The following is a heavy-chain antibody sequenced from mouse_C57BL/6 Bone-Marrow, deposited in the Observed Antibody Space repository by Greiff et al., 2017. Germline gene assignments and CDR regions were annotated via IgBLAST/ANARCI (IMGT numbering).Heavy chain of an antibody. CDR1: GYTFTSYW. V-gene: IGHV1-61*01. Sequence: VQLQQPGAELVRPGSSVKLSCKASGYTFTSYWMDWVKQRPGQGLEWIGNIYPSDSDTHYNQKFKDKATLTVDKSSSTAYMQLSSLTSEDSAVXSGAGGSGTLYDSDYWGEGTPLTVSS. J-gene: IGHJ2*01. CDR3: AGGSGTLYDSDY. CDR2: IYPSDSDT. D-gene: IGHD1-3*01.